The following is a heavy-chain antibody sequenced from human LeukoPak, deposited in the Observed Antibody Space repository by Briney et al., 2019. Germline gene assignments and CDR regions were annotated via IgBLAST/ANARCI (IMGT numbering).Heavy chain of an antibody. Sequence: PGGSLRLSCAASGFTFSSYSMNWVRQAPGNGLEWVSSISSSSSYIYYADSVKGRFTISRDNAKNSLYLQMNSLRAEDTAVYYCARDTPYYYGMDVWGKGTTVTVSS. CDR2: ISSSSSYI. CDR3: ARDTPYYYGMDV. J-gene: IGHJ6*04. V-gene: IGHV3-21*01. CDR1: GFTFSSYS.